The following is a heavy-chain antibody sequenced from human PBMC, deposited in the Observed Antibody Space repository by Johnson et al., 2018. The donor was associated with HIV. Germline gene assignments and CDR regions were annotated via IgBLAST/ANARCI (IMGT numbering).Heavy chain of an antibody. CDR1: GFTFSNYG. J-gene: IGHJ3*02. D-gene: IGHD3-10*01. Sequence: VQLLESGGGVVQPGRSLRLSCAASGFTFSNYGMHWVRQAPGKGLEWVAVISYDGNNTYYADSVKGRFIISRDNSNNTLYLQMNSLRAEDTAVYYCARQYYGSGTDAFDIWGQGTMVTVSS. V-gene: IGHV3-30*03. CDR3: ARQYYGSGTDAFDI. CDR2: ISYDGNNT.